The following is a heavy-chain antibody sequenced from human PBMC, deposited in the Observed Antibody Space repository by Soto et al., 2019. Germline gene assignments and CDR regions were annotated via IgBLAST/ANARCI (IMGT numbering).Heavy chain of an antibody. D-gene: IGHD2-2*01. CDR3: AREDRDRETGLVPAAIDGMDV. J-gene: IGHJ6*02. V-gene: IGHV1-3*01. Sequence: ASVKVSCTASGYTFTNYAMHWVRQAPGQRLEWMGWINAGNGNTKYSQKFQGRVTITADESTSTAYMELSSLRSDDTAVYYCAREDRDRETGLVPAAIDGMDVWGQGTTVTVSS. CDR1: GYTFTNYA. CDR2: INAGNGNT.